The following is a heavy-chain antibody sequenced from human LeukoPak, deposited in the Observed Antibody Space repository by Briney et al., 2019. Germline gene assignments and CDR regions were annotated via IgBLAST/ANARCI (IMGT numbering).Heavy chain of an antibody. CDR2: ITGSGGNT. CDR1: GFTFSKYS. CDR3: AKHYAGNSMGAFEI. J-gene: IGHJ3*02. Sequence: GGSLRLYCAASGFTFSKYSMSWVRQAPGQGLEWVSAITGSGGNTNYADSVKGRFTISRDNSMNTLYLQVNTLRAEDTAVYYCAKHYAGNSMGAFEIWGQGTWSPSLQ. V-gene: IGHV3-23*01. D-gene: IGHD4-23*01.